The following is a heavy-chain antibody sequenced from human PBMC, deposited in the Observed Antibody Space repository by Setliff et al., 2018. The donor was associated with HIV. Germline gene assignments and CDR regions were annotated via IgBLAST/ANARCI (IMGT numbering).Heavy chain of an antibody. D-gene: IGHD2-21*01. CDR3: ARSYCGADCSLVADTNGFDP. Sequence: SETLSLTCAVSGYSISSGYYWGWIRQPPGKGLEWIGSIYHSGSTYYNPSLKSRLTISLDTSKNQLSLKLSSVTAADSAMYYCARSYCGADCSLVADTNGFDPWGQGTLVTVSS. V-gene: IGHV4-38-2*01. CDR2: IYHSGST. CDR1: GYSISSGYY. J-gene: IGHJ5*02.